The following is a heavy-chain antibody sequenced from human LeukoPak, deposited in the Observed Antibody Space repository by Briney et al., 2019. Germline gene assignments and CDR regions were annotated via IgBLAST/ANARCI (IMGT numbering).Heavy chain of an antibody. Sequence: PGASLRLSCAASGFTFSSYAMSWVRQAPGKGLERVSAISGSGGSTYYADSVKGRFTISRDNSKNTLYLQMNSLRAEDTAVYYCAKDRLIVGATFEDYWGQGTLVTVSS. CDR1: GFTFSSYA. V-gene: IGHV3-23*01. CDR3: AKDRLIVGATFEDY. J-gene: IGHJ4*02. CDR2: ISGSGGST. D-gene: IGHD1-26*01.